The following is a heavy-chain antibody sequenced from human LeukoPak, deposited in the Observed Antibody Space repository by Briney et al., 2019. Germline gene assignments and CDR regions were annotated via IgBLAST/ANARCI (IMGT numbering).Heavy chain of an antibody. CDR2: ISYDGSNK. J-gene: IGHJ6*02. CDR3: AVPYYYDSSEDYYGMDV. CDR1: GFTFSTYW. V-gene: IGHV3-30*03. Sequence: GGSLRLSCAASGFTFSTYWMSWVRQAPGKGLEWVAVISYDGSNKYYADSVKGRFTISRDNSKNTLYLQMNSLRAGDTAVYYCAVPYYYDSSEDYYGMDVWGQGTTVTVSS. D-gene: IGHD3-22*01.